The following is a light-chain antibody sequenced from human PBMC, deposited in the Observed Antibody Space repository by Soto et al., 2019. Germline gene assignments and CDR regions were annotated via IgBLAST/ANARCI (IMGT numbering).Light chain of an antibody. Sequence: DIQMTQSPSSVSASVGDRVTITCRASQDINSWLTWYQQKPGKAPKVLIYIASRLQPGVPSRFSGRGSGTDFSLTICNLQPEDFATYFCQQSKSFPHTFGGGTKVEIK. CDR1: QDINSW. J-gene: IGKJ4*01. V-gene: IGKV1-12*01. CDR3: QQSKSFPHT. CDR2: IAS.